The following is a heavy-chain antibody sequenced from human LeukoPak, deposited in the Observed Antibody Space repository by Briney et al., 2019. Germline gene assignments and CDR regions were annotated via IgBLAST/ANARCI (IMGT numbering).Heavy chain of an antibody. CDR2: IYYSGST. D-gene: IGHD1-26*01. V-gene: IGHV4-59*08. CDR3: ARHRIVGARAAFDI. Sequence: SETLSLTCTVSGGSISSYYWSWIRQPPGKGLEWIGYIYYSGSTNYNPSLKSRVTISVDTSKNQFSLKLSSVTAADTAVYYCARHRIVGARAAFDIWGQGTMVTVSS. J-gene: IGHJ3*02. CDR1: GGSISSYY.